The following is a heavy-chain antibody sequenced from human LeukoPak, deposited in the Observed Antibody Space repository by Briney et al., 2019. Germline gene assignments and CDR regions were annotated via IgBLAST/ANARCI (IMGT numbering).Heavy chain of an antibody. J-gene: IGHJ4*02. CDR1: GYTFTGYY. D-gene: IGHD6-25*01. CDR3: ARGESSRYDY. Sequence: ASVKVSCKASGYTFTGYYIHWVRQAPGQGLEWMGWINPNTGGANYAQKFQGRVIMTRDTSISTAYMELTRLRSDDTAVYYCARGESSRYDYWGQGTLVTVSS. V-gene: IGHV1-2*02. CDR2: INPNTGGA.